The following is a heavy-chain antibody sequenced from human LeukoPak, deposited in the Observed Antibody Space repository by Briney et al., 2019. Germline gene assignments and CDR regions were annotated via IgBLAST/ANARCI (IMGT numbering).Heavy chain of an antibody. J-gene: IGHJ4*02. CDR2: IYTSGST. CDR3: ARFKNYFDY. Sequence: SQTLSLTCTVSGGSISSGSYYWSWIRQPAGKGLEWIGRIYTSGSTNYNPSLKSRVTISVDTSKNQFSLKLSSVTAADTAVYYCARFKNYFDYWGQGTLVTVSS. V-gene: IGHV4-61*02. CDR1: GGSISSGSYY.